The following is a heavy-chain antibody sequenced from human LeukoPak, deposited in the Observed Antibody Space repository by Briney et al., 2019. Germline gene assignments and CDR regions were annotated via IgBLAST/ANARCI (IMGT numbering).Heavy chain of an antibody. J-gene: IGHJ2*01. D-gene: IGHD6-13*01. V-gene: IGHV4-4*07. Sequence: SETLSLTCSVSGDSISKYYWSWIRQPAGKGLEWIGRVYSSGSSNYNPSLKSRVTMSVDTSKNQISLKLSSVTAADTAVYYCARAPTKVGYTSRELGHWYFDLWGRGTLVTVSS. CDR3: ARAPTKVGYTSRELGHWYFDL. CDR2: VYSSGSS. CDR1: GDSISKYY.